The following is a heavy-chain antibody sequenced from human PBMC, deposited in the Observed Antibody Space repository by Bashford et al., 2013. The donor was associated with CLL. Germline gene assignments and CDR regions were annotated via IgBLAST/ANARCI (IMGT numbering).Heavy chain of an antibody. CDR3: ARDGGYAGSYRMDY. Sequence: SETLSLTCTVSGGSVSSKNYYWSWIRQPPGKELEWIGYVYYNGNTNYNPSLKSRVTISVDTSKNQLSLRLTSVTAADTAIYYCARDGGYAGSYRMDYWGQGSLVTVSS. V-gene: IGHV4-61*01. CDR1: GGSVSSKNYY. CDR2: VYYNGNT. D-gene: IGHD2-2*01. J-gene: IGHJ4*02.